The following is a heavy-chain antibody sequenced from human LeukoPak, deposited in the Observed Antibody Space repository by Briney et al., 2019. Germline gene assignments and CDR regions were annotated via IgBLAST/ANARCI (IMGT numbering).Heavy chain of an antibody. J-gene: IGHJ1*01. CDR1: GFTVSSNY. D-gene: IGHD2-2*01. CDR3: ARHLLDCSSTSCYFGYFQH. Sequence: GGSLRLSCAASGFTVSSNYMSWVRQAPGKGLEWVSVIYSGGSTYYADSVKGRFTISRHNSKSTLYLQMNSLRAEDTAVYYCARHLLDCSSTSCYFGYFQHWGQGTLVTVSS. V-gene: IGHV3-53*04. CDR2: IYSGGST.